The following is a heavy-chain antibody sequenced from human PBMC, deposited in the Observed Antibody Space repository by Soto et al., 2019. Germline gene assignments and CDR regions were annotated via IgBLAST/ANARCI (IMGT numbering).Heavy chain of an antibody. CDR2: IYTSGST. Sequence: QVQLQQWGAGLLKPSETLSLTCAVYGGSFSGYYWSWIRQPPGKGLEWIGRIYTSGSTNYNPSLKSRVTMSVDTSKNQFSLKLSSVTAADTAVYYCARGGVAARERGWFDPWGQGTLVTVSS. D-gene: IGHD6-6*01. V-gene: IGHV4-59*10. CDR1: GGSFSGYY. J-gene: IGHJ5*02. CDR3: ARGGVAARERGWFDP.